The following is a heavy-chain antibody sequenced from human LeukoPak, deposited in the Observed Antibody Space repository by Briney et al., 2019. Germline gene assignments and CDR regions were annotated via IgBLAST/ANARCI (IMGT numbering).Heavy chain of an antibody. D-gene: IGHD3-16*01. CDR3: ARGGGLDV. J-gene: IGHJ6*02. CDR1: GFTFSQYW. Sequence: GGSLRLSCAASGFTFSQYWMSWVRQAPGKGLEWVANIRQDGHENYYADSVKGRFSISRDNAENSLYLQMSNLRAEDTAVYFCARGGGLDVWGQGATVTVSS. CDR2: IRQDGHEN. V-gene: IGHV3-7*03.